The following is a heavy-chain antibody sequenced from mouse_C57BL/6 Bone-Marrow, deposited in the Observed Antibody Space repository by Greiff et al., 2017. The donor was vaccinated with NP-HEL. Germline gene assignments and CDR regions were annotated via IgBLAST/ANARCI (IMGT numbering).Heavy chain of an antibody. CDR1: GYAFSSSW. V-gene: IGHV1-82*01. CDR3: VPYSITTDAMDY. Sequence: QVQLQQSGPELVKPGASVKISCKASGYAFSSSWMNWVKQRPGKGLEWIGRIYPGDGDTNYNGKFKGKATLTADKSSSTAYMQLSSLTSEDSAVYFCVPYSITTDAMDYWGQGTSVTVSS. D-gene: IGHD1-1*01. J-gene: IGHJ4*01. CDR2: IYPGDGDT.